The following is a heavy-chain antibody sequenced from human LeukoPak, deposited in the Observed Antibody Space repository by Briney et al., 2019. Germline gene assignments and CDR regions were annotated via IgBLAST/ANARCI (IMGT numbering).Heavy chain of an antibody. CDR1: GFPFNKYA. CDR3: ARVGELYYYGSVPDY. Sequence: GGSLRLSCAASGFPFNKYAMHWVCQAPGKGLEWVALISHESRDKFYADSVKGRFIISRDNSEDTLYLEMSSLRGEDTAIYYCARVGELYYYGSVPDYWGQGIPVIVSS. D-gene: IGHD3-10*01. V-gene: IGHV3-30*03. CDR2: ISHESRDK. J-gene: IGHJ4*02.